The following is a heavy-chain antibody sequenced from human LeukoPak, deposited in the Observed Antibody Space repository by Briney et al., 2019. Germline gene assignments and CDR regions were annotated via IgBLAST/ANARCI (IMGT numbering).Heavy chain of an antibody. CDR2: ISSSGSHM. CDR3: ARLTFGGAIGFDY. Sequence: GGSLRLSCVVSGLTFDNAWMSWVRQAPGKGLEWVSSISSSGSHMYYADSVKGRFTISRDNAKNSLYLQMNSLRAEDTAVYYCARLTFGGAIGFDYWGQGTLVTVSS. D-gene: IGHD3-16*02. CDR1: GLTFDNAW. J-gene: IGHJ4*02. V-gene: IGHV3-21*01.